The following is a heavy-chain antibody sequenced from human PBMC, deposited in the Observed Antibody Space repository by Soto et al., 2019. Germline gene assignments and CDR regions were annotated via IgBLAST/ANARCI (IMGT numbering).Heavy chain of an antibody. CDR3: TRVLNTDSSAYYSFAH. J-gene: IGHJ4*02. CDR2: VSTNNADT. CDR1: GYHFTAYG. D-gene: IGHD3-22*01. V-gene: IGHV1-18*01. Sequence: ASVKVSCKTSGYHFTAYGLAWLRQAPGQRPEWMGWVSTNNADTNYAEKFQGRVTMTTDKSTTTTYMELRSLRSDDTAVYYCTRVLNTDSSAYYSFAHLGQGTLFPV.